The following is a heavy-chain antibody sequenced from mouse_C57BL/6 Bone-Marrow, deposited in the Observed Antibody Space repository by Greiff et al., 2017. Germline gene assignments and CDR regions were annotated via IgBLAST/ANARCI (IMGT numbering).Heavy chain of an antibody. J-gene: IGHJ2*01. CDR1: GFNIKDDY. CDR3: TTGNFDD. Sequence: EVQLQQSGAELVRPGASVKLSCTASGFNIKDDYMHWVKQRPEQGLEWIGWIDPENGDTEYASKFQGKATITADTSSNTAYLQLSSLTSEDTAVYYCTTGNFDDWGKGTTLTVSS. CDR2: IDPENGDT. V-gene: IGHV14-4*01.